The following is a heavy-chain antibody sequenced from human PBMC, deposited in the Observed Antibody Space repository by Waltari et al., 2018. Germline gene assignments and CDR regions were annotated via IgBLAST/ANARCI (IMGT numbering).Heavy chain of an antibody. CDR2: ISAYNGNT. CDR1: GYTFTSYG. D-gene: IGHD3-10*01. Sequence: QVQLVQSGAEVKKPGASVKVSCKASGYTFTSYGISWVRQAPGPGLEWMGWISAYNGNTNYAQRIQGRVTMTTDTSTSTAYMELRSLRSDDTAVYYWASSRFGEYWDYFDYWGQGTLVTVSS. CDR3: ASSRFGEYWDYFDY. V-gene: IGHV1-18*01. J-gene: IGHJ4*02.